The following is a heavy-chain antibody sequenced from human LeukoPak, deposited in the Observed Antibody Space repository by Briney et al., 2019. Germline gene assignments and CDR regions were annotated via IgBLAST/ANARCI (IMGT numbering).Heavy chain of an antibody. CDR3: ARLLLQNRFDP. CDR2: ISSSSSYI. CDR1: GFTFSSYS. Sequence: GGSLRLSCAASGFTFSSYSMNWVRQAPGKGLEWVSSISSSSSYIYYADSVKGRFTISRDNAKNSLYLQMNSLRAEDTAVYYCARLLLQNRFDPWGQGTLVTVSS. D-gene: IGHD3-22*01. V-gene: IGHV3-21*01. J-gene: IGHJ5*02.